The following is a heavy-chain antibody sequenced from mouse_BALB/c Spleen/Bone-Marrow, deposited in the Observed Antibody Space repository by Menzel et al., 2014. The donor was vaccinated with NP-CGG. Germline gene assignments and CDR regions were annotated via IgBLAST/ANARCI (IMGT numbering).Heavy chain of an antibody. CDR3: TRGRTWDFDY. J-gene: IGHJ2*01. Sequence: VQLQQSGAELVKPGASVKLSCKASGYTFTSYYMYWVKQRPGQGLEWIGEINPSNGDTNFNEKFKSRATLTVDKSSSTAYMQLSSLTSEDSAVYYCTRGRTWDFDYWGQGTTLTVSS. D-gene: IGHD4-1*01. V-gene: IGHV1S81*02. CDR2: INPSNGDT. CDR1: GYTFTSYY.